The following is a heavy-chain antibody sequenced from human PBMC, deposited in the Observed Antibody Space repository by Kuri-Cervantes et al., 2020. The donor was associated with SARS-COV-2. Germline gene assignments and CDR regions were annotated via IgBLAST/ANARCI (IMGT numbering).Heavy chain of an antibody. CDR3: ARVRGYDSSGYFGR. V-gene: IGHV1-2*02. Sequence: ASVKVSCKASGYTFSDYYMHWVRQAPGQGLEWMGWINPHSGGTNYAQKFQDRITMTRDTSISTAYMELTRLRSDDTAVYYCARVRGYDSSGYFGRWGQGTLVTVSS. J-gene: IGHJ4*02. CDR1: GYTFSDYY. CDR2: INPHSGGT. D-gene: IGHD3-22*01.